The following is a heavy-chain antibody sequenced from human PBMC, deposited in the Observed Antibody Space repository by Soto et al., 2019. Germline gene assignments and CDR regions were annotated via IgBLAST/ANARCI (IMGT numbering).Heavy chain of an antibody. V-gene: IGHV3-15*07. CDR2: IKSKTDGGTT. CDR1: GFTFSNAW. J-gene: IGHJ4*02. Sequence: EVQLVESGGGLVKPGGSLRLSCAASGFTFSNAWMNWVRQAPGKGLEWVGRIKSKTDGGTTDYAAPVKGRFTISRDDSKNTLYRQVNSLKTEYTAVYYSTTAQTIVGVVKGDYWGQGTLVTVSS. CDR3: TTAQTIVGVVKGDY. D-gene: IGHD3-3*01.